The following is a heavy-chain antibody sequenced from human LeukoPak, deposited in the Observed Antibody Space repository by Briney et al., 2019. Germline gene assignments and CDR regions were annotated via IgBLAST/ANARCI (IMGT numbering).Heavy chain of an antibody. Sequence: SETLSLTCTVSGGSISIYYWSWIRQPAGKGLEWIGRIYTSGSTNYNPSLKSRVTISVDKSKNQFSLKLSSVTASDTDVYYCARGGNYGEAGADYWGQGTLVTVSS. D-gene: IGHD4-17*01. CDR2: IYTSGST. J-gene: IGHJ4*02. CDR1: GGSISIYY. CDR3: ARGGNYGEAGADY. V-gene: IGHV4-4*07.